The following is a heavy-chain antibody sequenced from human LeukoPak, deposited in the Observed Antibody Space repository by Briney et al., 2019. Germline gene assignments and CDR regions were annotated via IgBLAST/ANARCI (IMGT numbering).Heavy chain of an antibody. D-gene: IGHD3-10*01. Sequence: SETLSLTCAVYGGSFSGYYWSWIRQPPGKGLEWIGEINHSGSTNYNPSLKSRVTISVDTSKNQFSLKLSSVTAADTAVYYCARDRSPRGVADYWGQGTLVTVSS. J-gene: IGHJ4*02. CDR1: GGSFSGYY. V-gene: IGHV4-34*01. CDR2: INHSGST. CDR3: ARDRSPRGVADY.